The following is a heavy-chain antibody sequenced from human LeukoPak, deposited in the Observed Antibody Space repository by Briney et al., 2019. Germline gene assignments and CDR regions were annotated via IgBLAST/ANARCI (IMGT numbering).Heavy chain of an antibody. CDR3: AKDQQIAVAADDAFDI. J-gene: IGHJ3*02. Sequence: PGGSLRLSCAASGFTFSSYGMSWVRQAPGKGLEFVSAISGSGGSTYYADSVKGRFTISRDNSKNTLYLQMNSLRAEDTAVYYCAKDQQIAVAADDAFDIWGQGTMVTVSS. D-gene: IGHD6-19*01. V-gene: IGHV3-23*01. CDR1: GFTFSSYG. CDR2: ISGSGGST.